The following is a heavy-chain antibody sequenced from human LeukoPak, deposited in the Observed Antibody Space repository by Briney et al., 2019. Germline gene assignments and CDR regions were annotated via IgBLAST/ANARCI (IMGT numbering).Heavy chain of an antibody. Sequence: KPSETLSLTCAVYGGSFSGYHWTWIRQSPGKGLEWVGEINDSGSALYNPSLKNRVTISVDMSKNHFSVNLTSVTAADTGVYYCARGPHQQRPPMQYWGQGSLVIVSS. D-gene: IGHD6-25*01. CDR1: GGSFSGYH. CDR2: INDSGSA. CDR3: ARGPHQQRPPMQY. J-gene: IGHJ4*02. V-gene: IGHV4-34*01.